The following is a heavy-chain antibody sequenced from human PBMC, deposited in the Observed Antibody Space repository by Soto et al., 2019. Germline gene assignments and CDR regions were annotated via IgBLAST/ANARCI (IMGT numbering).Heavy chain of an antibody. Sequence: QVQLVESGGGVVQPGRSLRLSCAASGFTFSSYGMHWVRQAPGKGLEWVAVISYDGSNKYYADSVKGRFTISRDNSKNTLYLQMNSLRAEDTAVYYCEKRTGTTPGDYWGQGTLVTVSS. J-gene: IGHJ4*02. D-gene: IGHD1-1*01. CDR3: EKRTGTTPGDY. CDR1: GFTFSSYG. V-gene: IGHV3-30*18. CDR2: ISYDGSNK.